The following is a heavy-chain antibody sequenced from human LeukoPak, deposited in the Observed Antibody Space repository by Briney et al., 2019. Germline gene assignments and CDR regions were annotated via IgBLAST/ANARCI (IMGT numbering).Heavy chain of an antibody. Sequence: GGSLRLSCAASGFTFSRHWMSWVRQAPGKGLEWVANIKQDGSEKYYVDSVKGRFTISRDNAKNSLYLQMNSLRAEDTAVYYCARGNFSAYDIWGQGTMVTVSS. CDR3: ARGNFSAYDI. CDR1: GFTFSRHW. CDR2: IKQDGSEK. V-gene: IGHV3-7*05. J-gene: IGHJ3*02. D-gene: IGHD2/OR15-2a*01.